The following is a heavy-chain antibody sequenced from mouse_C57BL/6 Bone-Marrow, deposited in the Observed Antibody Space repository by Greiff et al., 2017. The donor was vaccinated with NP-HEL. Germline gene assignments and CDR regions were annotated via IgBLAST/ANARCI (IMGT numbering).Heavy chain of an antibody. D-gene: IGHD1-1*01. CDR2: IYPGSGST. V-gene: IGHV1-55*01. CDR1: GYTFTSYW. Sequence: VQLQQSGAELVKPGASVKMSCKASGYTFTSYWITWVKQRPGQGLEWIGDIYPGSGSTNYNEKFKSKATLTVDTSSSTAYMPLSSLTSEDSAVYYCARPHYYGSSRFPWGQGTSVTVSS. J-gene: IGHJ4*01. CDR3: ARPHYYGSSRFP.